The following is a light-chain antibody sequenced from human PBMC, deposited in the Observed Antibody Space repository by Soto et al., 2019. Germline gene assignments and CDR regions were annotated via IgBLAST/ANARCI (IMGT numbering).Light chain of an antibody. J-gene: IGKJ1*01. CDR2: GAS. Sequence: EFVLTQSPFTLSLSPGERATLSCRASQSFRGLLAWYQQKPGQAPRLLIHGASSRAAGIPDRFSGSGSGTDFTLTISRLEPEDFAVYYCQQYGSSPWTFGQGTKVDI. CDR3: QQYGSSPWT. V-gene: IGKV3-20*01. CDR1: QSFRGL.